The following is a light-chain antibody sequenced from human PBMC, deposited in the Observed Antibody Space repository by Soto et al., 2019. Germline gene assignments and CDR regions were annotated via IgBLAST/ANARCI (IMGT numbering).Light chain of an antibody. V-gene: IGKV3-15*01. Sequence: EIVMTQSPATLSVSPGERFTLSCMARQSVGSNLSWYQQKPGQAPRLLIYCASTSATGIPAMFSGSGSETEFTLTISSLQAEDSAVYFCQQSNNWPTWTVGPGTQVEIK. CDR2: CAS. CDR3: QQSNNWPTWT. J-gene: IGKJ1*01. CDR1: QSVGSN.